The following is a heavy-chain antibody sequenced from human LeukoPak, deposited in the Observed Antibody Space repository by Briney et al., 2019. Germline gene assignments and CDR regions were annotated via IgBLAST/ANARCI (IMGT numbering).Heavy chain of an antibody. CDR3: ARHSSFRGLAYFDY. CDR1: GGSISSSSYY. V-gene: IGHV4-39*01. D-gene: IGHD3-10*01. Sequence: SETLSLTCTVSGGSISSSSYYWGWIRQPPGKGLEWIGSIYYSGSTYYNPSLKSRVTISVDTSKNQFSLKLSSVTAADTAVYYCARHSSFRGLAYFDYWGQGTLVTVSS. J-gene: IGHJ4*02. CDR2: IYYSGST.